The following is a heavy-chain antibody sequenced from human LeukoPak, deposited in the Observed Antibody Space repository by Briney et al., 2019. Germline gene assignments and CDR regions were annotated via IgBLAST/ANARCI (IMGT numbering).Heavy chain of an antibody. Sequence: PGGSLRLSCAASGFTFDDYAMYWVRQAPGKGLEWVSGISWNSGSIAYADSIQGRFTISRDNAKNSLYLQMNSLRAEDTAVYYCAREDRIAVAAPDYWGQGTLVTVSS. CDR3: AREDRIAVAAPDY. D-gene: IGHD6-19*01. J-gene: IGHJ4*02. CDR1: GFTFDDYA. CDR2: ISWNSGSI. V-gene: IGHV3-9*01.